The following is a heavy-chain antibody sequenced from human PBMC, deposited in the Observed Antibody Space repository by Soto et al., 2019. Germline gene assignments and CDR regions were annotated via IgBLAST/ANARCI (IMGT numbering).Heavy chain of an antibody. J-gene: IGHJ6*02. Sequence: QVQLVQSGAEVKKPGASVKVSCKASGYTFTTYGISWVRQAPGQGLEWMGWISAYNGNTNHAQKLQGRVTMTTDTSTSTAYMELRSLRSDDTAVYYGAMDVLRYCDWNYGMDVLGQGTTVTVSS. CDR1: GYTFTTYG. V-gene: IGHV1-18*01. D-gene: IGHD3-9*01. CDR3: AMDVLRYCDWNYGMDV. CDR2: ISAYNGNT.